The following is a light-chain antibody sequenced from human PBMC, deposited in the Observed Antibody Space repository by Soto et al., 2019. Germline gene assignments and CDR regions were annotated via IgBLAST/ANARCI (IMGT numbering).Light chain of an antibody. Sequence: QSALTQPASVSGSPGQSITISCTGTSSDVGGYNYVSWCQQHPGKAPKLMIYDVSNRPSGVSNRFSGSKSGNTASLTISGLQAVDEADYSCSSYTITSTRVFGTGTKVTV. J-gene: IGLJ1*01. CDR2: DVS. CDR3: SSYTITSTRV. CDR1: SSDVGGYNY. V-gene: IGLV2-14*01.